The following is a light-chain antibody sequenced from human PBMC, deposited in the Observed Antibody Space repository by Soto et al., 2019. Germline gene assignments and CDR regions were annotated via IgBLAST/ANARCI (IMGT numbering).Light chain of an antibody. CDR3: QQYNNWRT. CDR2: GAS. CDR1: QSVSSN. V-gene: IGKV3-15*01. Sequence: EIVMTQSPATLSVSPGERATLSCRASQSVSSNLAWYQQKPGQAPRLLIHGASTRATGVPARFSGSGSGTEFTLTISSLQSEDSAVYYCQQYNNWRTFGQGTKVETK. J-gene: IGKJ1*01.